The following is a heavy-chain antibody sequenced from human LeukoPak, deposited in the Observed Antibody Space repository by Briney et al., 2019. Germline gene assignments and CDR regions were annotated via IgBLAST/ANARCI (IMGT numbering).Heavy chain of an antibody. V-gene: IGHV3-74*01. Sequence: GGSLRLSCAASGFTFSSYWMHWVRQAPGKGLVWVSRINSDGSSTSYADSVKGRFTISRDNAKNTLYLQMNSLRAKDTAVYYCARLWGIAAELDYWGQGTLVTVSS. CDR1: GFTFSSYW. CDR2: INSDGSST. J-gene: IGHJ4*02. CDR3: ARLWGIAAELDY. D-gene: IGHD6-13*01.